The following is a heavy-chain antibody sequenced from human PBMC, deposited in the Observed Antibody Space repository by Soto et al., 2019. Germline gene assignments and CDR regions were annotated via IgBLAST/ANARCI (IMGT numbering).Heavy chain of an antibody. Sequence: QLHLVQSGAVVKKPGASVTVSCSASGYPVTAYYMHWVRQAPGRGLEWMGGINPATGAAKYTQTFQGRVPMTRDTSTSTGFMELSGRTSEATAVFYWARGGGVGVAGSAAFDMWGQGTLVTVSS. J-gene: IGHJ3*02. V-gene: IGHV1-2*02. CDR3: ARGGGVGVAGSAAFDM. CDR1: GYPVTAYY. D-gene: IGHD3-3*01. CDR2: INPATGAA.